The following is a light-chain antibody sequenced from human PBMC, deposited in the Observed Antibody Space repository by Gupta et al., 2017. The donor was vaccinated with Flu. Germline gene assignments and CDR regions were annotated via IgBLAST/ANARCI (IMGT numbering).Light chain of an antibody. J-gene: IGKJ2*01. Sequence: DIQVTQSPSSLSASVGDRVTITCRASLSINNWLAWYQQKPGRAPRVLIYMASVLQTGVPSRFSGSGYGTEFTLTSSGRQPDDSANYYCQHVGSPYTFGQGTXLEIK. CDR2: MAS. CDR1: LSINNW. CDR3: QHVGSPYT. V-gene: IGKV1-5*03.